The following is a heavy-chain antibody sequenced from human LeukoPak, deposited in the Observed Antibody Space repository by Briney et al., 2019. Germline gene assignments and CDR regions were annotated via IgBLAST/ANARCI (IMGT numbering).Heavy chain of an antibody. CDR1: GYTFTSYY. V-gene: IGHV1-69*13. D-gene: IGHD3-10*01. CDR2: IIPIFGTA. Sequence: ASVKVSCKESGYTFTSYYMHWVRQAPGQGLEWMGGIIPIFGTANYAQKFQGRVTITADESTSTAYMELSSLRSEDTAVYYCARPMVRGVTSRMDVWGQGTTVTVSS. CDR3: ARPMVRGVTSRMDV. J-gene: IGHJ6*02.